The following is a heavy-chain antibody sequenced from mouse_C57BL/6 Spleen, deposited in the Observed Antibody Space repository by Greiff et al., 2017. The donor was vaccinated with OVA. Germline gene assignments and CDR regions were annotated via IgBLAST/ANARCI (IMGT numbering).Heavy chain of an antibody. CDR1: GYTFTDYY. Sequence: EVQLQESGPELVKPGASVKISCKASGYTFTDYYMTWVKQSHGKSLEWIGDINPNNGGTSYNQKFKGQATFTVDKSSSTAYMQISSLTSEDSAVYDGARRYYCANGWWFDDWGTGTLVTVSA. J-gene: IGHJ1*03. CDR3: ARRYYCANGWWFDD. CDR2: INPNNGGT. D-gene: IGHD1-1*02. V-gene: IGHV1-26*01.